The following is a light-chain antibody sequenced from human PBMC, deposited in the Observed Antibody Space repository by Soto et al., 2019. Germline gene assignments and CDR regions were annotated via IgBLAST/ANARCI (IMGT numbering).Light chain of an antibody. V-gene: IGKV1-12*01. CDR3: QQANSFPIT. J-gene: IGKJ5*01. CDR1: QDVGKW. Sequence: DIQMTQSPPSVSASVGDRVTITCRASQDVGKWLARYQQKPGKAPTLLIHGASSLQSGVPPRYSGSGYGTDFTLTISSLQPEDFATYYCQQANSFPITFGQGTRLVIK. CDR2: GAS.